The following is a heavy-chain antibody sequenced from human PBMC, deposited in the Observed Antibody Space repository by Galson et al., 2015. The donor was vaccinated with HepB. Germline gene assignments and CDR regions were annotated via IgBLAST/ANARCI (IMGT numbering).Heavy chain of an antibody. V-gene: IGHV5-51*01. CDR3: ARRGGSLNFFDS. D-gene: IGHD2-15*01. J-gene: IGHJ4*02. CDR1: GYTFTTYW. Sequence: QSGAEVKKPGESLKISCKSSGYTFTTYWIGWVRQMPGKGLEWMGIIYPGDSDTRYNPSFQGQVTISVDNSINTAYLQWSSLKASDTAIYFCARRGGSLNFFDSWGQGTPITVSS. CDR2: IYPGDSDT.